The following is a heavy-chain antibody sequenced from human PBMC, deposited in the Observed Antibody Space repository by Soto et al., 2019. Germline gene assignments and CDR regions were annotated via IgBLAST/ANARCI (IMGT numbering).Heavy chain of an antibody. CDR1: GFTFSSYS. CDR3: ARYSSGWYGNFDY. CDR2: ISSSSSAI. D-gene: IGHD6-19*01. J-gene: IGHJ4*02. V-gene: IGHV3-48*01. Sequence: GGSLRLSCAASGFTFSSYSMNWVRQAPGKGLEWVSYISSSSSAIYYADSVKGRFTISRDNAKNSLYLQMNSLRAEDTAVYYCARYSSGWYGNFDYWGQGTLVTVSS.